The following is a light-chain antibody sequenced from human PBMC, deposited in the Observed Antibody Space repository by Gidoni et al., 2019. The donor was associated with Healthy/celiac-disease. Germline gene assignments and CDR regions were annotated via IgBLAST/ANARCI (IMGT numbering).Light chain of an antibody. CDR2: DVS. CDR1: SSDVGGYNY. V-gene: IGLV2-11*01. CDR3: CSYAGSFVV. J-gene: IGLJ2*01. Sequence: QSALTQPRAVSGSPGQSVPISGPGTSSDVGGYNYVAWYQQHPGIAPKLMIYDVSKRPSGVPDRFSGSKSGNTASLTISGLQAEDEADYYCCSYAGSFVVFGGGTKLTVL.